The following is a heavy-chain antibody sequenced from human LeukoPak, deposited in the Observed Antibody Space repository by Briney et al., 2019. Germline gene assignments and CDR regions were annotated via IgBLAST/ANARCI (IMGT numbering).Heavy chain of an antibody. Sequence: SETLSLTCTVSGGSISSYYWSWIRQPPGKGLEWIGYIYYSGSTNYNPSLKSRVTISVDTSKNQFSLKLSSVTAADTAVYCCARDSYSIAAEGYFDYWGQGTLVTVSS. CDR3: ARDSYSIAAEGYFDY. D-gene: IGHD6-13*01. V-gene: IGHV4-59*01. CDR2: IYYSGST. J-gene: IGHJ4*02. CDR1: GGSISSYY.